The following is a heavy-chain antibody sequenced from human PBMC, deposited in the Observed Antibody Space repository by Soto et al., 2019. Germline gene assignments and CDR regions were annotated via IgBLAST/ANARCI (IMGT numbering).Heavy chain of an antibody. CDR3: ARGGGGYNSGAVY. J-gene: IGHJ4*02. D-gene: IGHD2-21*02. CDR2: VIPKLGSA. CDR1: GGGNLRDYR. Sequence: QVQLVQSGAEVKTPGSSVQVSCKASGGGNLRDYRTTWVRQAPGQGLEWGGGVIPKLGSANYAQNFQGRATITADESTSTVYMELQSLSSEDTAVYYCARGGGGYNSGAVYWGQGTPVTVSS. V-gene: IGHV1-69*01.